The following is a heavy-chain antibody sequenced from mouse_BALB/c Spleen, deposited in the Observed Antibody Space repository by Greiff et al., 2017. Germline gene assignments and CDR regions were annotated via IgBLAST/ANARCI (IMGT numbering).Heavy chain of an antibody. Sequence: QVTLKESGPGILQPSQTLSLTCSFSGFSLSTSGMGVSWIRQPSGKGLEWLAHIYWDDDKRYNPSLKSRLTISKDTSSNQVFLKITSVDTADTATYYCARRDYGYDAMDYWGQGTSVTVSS. J-gene: IGHJ4*01. CDR3: ARRDYGYDAMDY. CDR1: GFSLSTSGMG. CDR2: IYWDDDK. D-gene: IGHD1-2*01. V-gene: IGHV8-12*01.